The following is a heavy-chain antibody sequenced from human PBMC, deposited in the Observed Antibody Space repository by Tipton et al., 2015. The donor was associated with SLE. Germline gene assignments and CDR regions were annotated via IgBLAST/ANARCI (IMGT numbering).Heavy chain of an antibody. CDR2: IYYSGST. Sequence: TLSLTCTVSGGSISGYYWSWIRQPPGKGLEWIGRIYYSGSTKYNPSLKSRVTISLDTSKNQFSLDLTSVTAADTAMYYCARNPDYYVSGSHFDFWGQGTLVTVSS. CDR1: GGSISGYY. V-gene: IGHV4-59*01. J-gene: IGHJ4*02. D-gene: IGHD3-10*01. CDR3: ARNPDYYVSGSHFDF.